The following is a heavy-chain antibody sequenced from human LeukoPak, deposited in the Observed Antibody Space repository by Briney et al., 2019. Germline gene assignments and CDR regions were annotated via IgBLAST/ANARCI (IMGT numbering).Heavy chain of an antibody. CDR1: GGSASGYY. Sequence: SETLSLTCTVSGGSASGYYWTWIRQPPGKGLEWIGYIYDRGITNYNSSLNSRVTISVDTSKHQISLRLSSLTAADTGVYYCARGHDYYGSGRQSWFDPWGQGTLVIVSS. CDR3: ARGHDYYGSGRQSWFDP. J-gene: IGHJ5*02. D-gene: IGHD3-10*01. CDR2: IYDRGIT. V-gene: IGHV4-59*02.